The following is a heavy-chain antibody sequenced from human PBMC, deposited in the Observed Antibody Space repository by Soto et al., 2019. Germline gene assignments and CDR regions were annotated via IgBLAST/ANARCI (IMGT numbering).Heavy chain of an antibody. CDR2: ISGSGGST. V-gene: IGHV3-23*01. CDR3: AKVYGSYDYFDY. Sequence: EVQLLESGGGLVQPGGSLRLSCAASGFTFSSYAMSWVRQAPGKGLEWVSAISGSGGSTYYADSVKGRFTISRDNSKNTLYLQMNSLRAEDTAVDYCAKVYGSYDYFDYWGQGTLVTVSS. J-gene: IGHJ4*02. CDR1: GFTFSSYA. D-gene: IGHD3-16*01.